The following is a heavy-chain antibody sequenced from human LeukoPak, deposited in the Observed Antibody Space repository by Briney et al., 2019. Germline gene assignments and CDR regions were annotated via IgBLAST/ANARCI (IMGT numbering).Heavy chain of an antibody. V-gene: IGHV4-4*02. J-gene: IGHJ4*02. CDR3: SRENGAFSPFGY. CDR1: GGSISNTNW. CDR2: ISLTGLT. D-gene: IGHD2-8*01. Sequence: SETLSLTCGVSGGSISNTNWWSWVRQPPGQGLEWIGEISLTGLTHYNPSLESRVTVSLDKSKNRLSLNLTSVTAADTAVYYCSRENGAFSPFGYWGQGTLVTVLS.